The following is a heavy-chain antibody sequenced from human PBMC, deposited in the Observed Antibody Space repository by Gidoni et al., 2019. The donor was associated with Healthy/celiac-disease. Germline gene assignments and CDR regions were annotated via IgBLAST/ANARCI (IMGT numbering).Heavy chain of an antibody. V-gene: IGHV7-4-1*02. CDR1: GYTFTSYA. CDR2: INTNTGNP. D-gene: IGHD2-15*01. CDR3: ARDVGYCSGGSCYSGVYNWFDP. Sequence: QVQLVHSGSELKKPGASVKVSCKASGYTFTSYAMTWVRQAPGQGLEWMGWINTNTGNPTYAQGLTGRFVFSLDTSVSTAYLQISSLKAEDTAVYYCARDVGYCSGGSCYSGVYNWFDPWGQGTLVTVSS. J-gene: IGHJ5*02.